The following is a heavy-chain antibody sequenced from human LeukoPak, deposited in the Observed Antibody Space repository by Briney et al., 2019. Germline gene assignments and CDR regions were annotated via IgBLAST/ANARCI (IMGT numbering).Heavy chain of an antibody. J-gene: IGHJ4*02. Sequence: SETLSLTCTVSGGSISSSDYYWGWIRQPPGKGLEWIAEIHHTGHINYNPSFKSRVTVSEDRSKNQFSLKLTSVTAADTAVYYCALFEVVVGSTQDFWGQGTLVTVSS. CDR2: IHHTGHI. CDR3: ALFEVVVGSTQDF. CDR1: GGSISSSDYY. D-gene: IGHD2-15*01. V-gene: IGHV4-39*07.